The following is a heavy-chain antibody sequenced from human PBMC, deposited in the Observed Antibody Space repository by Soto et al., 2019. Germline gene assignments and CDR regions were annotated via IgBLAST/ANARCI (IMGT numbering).Heavy chain of an antibody. J-gene: IGHJ4*02. Sequence: QVQLVQFGAGVKRPGAPVKVSCRVAGYTFNGYGISWMRQAPGHGLEWMGWVSGNNGDTKYVDKYQGRVTLTIDTSTSTGDMEGRGVRSDDTAVYCCARDISDYHHDSCYCNFVYWCRGTLVTVSP. CDR3: ARDISDYHHDSCYCNFVY. V-gene: IGHV1-18*01. D-gene: IGHD3-22*01. CDR1: GYTFNGYG. CDR2: VSGNNGDT.